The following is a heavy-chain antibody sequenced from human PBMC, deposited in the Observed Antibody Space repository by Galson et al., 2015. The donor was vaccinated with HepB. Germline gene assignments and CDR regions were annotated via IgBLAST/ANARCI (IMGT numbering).Heavy chain of an antibody. J-gene: IGHJ3*02. D-gene: IGHD6-13*01. CDR2: IRSKAYGGTT. CDR1: GFTFGDYA. CDR3: TRSSSSWYPPVGDAFDI. Sequence: SLRLSCAASGFTFGDYAMSWFRQAPGKGLEWVGFIRSKAYGGTTEYAASVKGRFTISRDDSKSIAYLQMNSLKTEDTAVYYCTRSSSSWYPPVGDAFDIWGQGTMVTVSS. V-gene: IGHV3-49*03.